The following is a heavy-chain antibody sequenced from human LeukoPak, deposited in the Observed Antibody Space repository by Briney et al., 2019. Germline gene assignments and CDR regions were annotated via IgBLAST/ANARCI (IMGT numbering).Heavy chain of an antibody. V-gene: IGHV1-46*01. CDR3: ARGRLTFITMIVVDDAFDI. Sequence: ASVKVSCKASGYTFTSYYMHWVRQAPGQGLEWMGIINPSGGSTSYAQKFQGRVTMTRNTSISTAYMELSSLRSEDTAVYYCARGRLTFITMIVVDDAFDIWGQGTMVTVSS. CDR1: GYTFTSYY. CDR2: INPSGGST. D-gene: IGHD3-22*01. J-gene: IGHJ3*02.